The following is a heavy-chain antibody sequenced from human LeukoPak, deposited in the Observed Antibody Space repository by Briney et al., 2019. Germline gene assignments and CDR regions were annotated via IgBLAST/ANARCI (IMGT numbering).Heavy chain of an antibody. CDR1: GFNLNSFG. V-gene: IGHV3-13*01. D-gene: IGHD3-9*01. Sequence: PWGVLRLSLAASGFNLNSFGMHLVPQPTGKGLEWVPAIGTAGDTYYSHSVKGRFTISRENAKNSLYLHMNSLSAGDTAVYFCARGHMLTGYYNFAWFDPWGQGTLVTVSS. J-gene: IGHJ5*02. CDR3: ARGHMLTGYYNFAWFDP. CDR2: IGTAGDT.